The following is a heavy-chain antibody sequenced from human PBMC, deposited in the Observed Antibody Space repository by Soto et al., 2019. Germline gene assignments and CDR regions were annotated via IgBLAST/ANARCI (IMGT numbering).Heavy chain of an antibody. Sequence: QVQLVQSGAEVKKPGASVKVSCQASGYTFTAYYLYWVRQAPGQGLEWVGRINPKSGDTNYAQKFQGRVTMTRDTSISTTYMELSSLRSDDTAVYYCARSGWNSPYYSHGLDVWGQGTLVSVSS. CDR2: INPKSGDT. J-gene: IGHJ6*02. V-gene: IGHV1-2*06. CDR3: ARSGWNSPYYSHGLDV. CDR1: GYTFTAYY. D-gene: IGHD3-3*01.